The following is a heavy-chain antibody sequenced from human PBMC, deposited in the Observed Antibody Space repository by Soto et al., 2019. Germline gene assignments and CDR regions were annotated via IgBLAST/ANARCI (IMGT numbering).Heavy chain of an antibody. Sequence: ASVKVSCKACGYTFTSYGISWVRQAPGQGLEWMGWMSPYNGNTNYAQKFQGRVTMTTNTSISTAYMELGSLRSEDTAVYYCATLLRYRGPYYYYYYMDVWGKGTTVTVSS. V-gene: IGHV1-18*01. CDR2: MSPYNGNT. J-gene: IGHJ6*03. CDR3: ATLLRYRGPYYYYYYMDV. CDR1: GYTFTSYG. D-gene: IGHD3-9*01.